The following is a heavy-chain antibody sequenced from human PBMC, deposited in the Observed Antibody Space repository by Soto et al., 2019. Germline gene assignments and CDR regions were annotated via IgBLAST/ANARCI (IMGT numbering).Heavy chain of an antibody. V-gene: IGHV3-30-3*01. Sequence: RGGSLRLSCAASGFTFNNYAMHWVRQAPGKGLEWVALISYDGSNKYYADSVKGRFTISRDNSKNTLYLQMNSLRAEDTAVYYCARDPLWGTAMVLWYFDLWGRGTLVTVS. CDR1: GFTFNNYA. J-gene: IGHJ2*01. D-gene: IGHD5-18*01. CDR3: ARDPLWGTAMVLWYFDL. CDR2: ISYDGSNK.